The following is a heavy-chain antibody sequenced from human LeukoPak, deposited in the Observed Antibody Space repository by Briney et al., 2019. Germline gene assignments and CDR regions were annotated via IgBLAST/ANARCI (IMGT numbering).Heavy chain of an antibody. CDR2: IYPEDSDT. D-gene: IGHD3-10*01. V-gene: IGHV5-51*06. Sequence: GESLKICYKGSGFSFPNYWIGWVRQMPGKGLEWMGIIYPEDSDTRYSPSFQGHVTMSADTSIITAYLHWSSLKASDTAMYYCARETFGGTAFDIWGQGTMVTVSS. CDR3: ARETFGGTAFDI. J-gene: IGHJ3*02. CDR1: GFSFPNYW.